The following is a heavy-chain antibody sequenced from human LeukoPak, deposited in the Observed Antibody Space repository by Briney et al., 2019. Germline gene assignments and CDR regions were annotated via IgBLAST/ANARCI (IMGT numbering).Heavy chain of an antibody. D-gene: IGHD1-26*01. CDR1: GFTFSGSA. CDR3: TRDSGTYTWFDP. V-gene: IGHV3-73*01. CDR2: IDKKDKGYATAT. Sequence: GGSLRLSCAASGFTFSGSAIHWVRQSSGKGLEWVGQIDKKDKGYATATAYAASVKGRFTISRDDSIDTAYLQMKSLKTEDTALYYCTRDSGTYTWFDPWGQGTLVTVSS. J-gene: IGHJ5*02.